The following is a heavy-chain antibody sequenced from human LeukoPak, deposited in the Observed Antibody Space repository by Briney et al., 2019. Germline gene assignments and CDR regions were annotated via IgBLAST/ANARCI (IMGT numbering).Heavy chain of an antibody. CDR1: GITLSNYG. CDR2: ISDSGGMT. J-gene: IGHJ4*02. V-gene: IGHV3-23*01. Sequence: GGSLRLSCAVSGITLSNYGMSWVRQAPGKGLEWVAGISDSGGMTNYADSVKGRFTISRDNPKNTLYLQMNSLRAEDTAVYFCAKRGVVIRVILVGFHKEAYYFDSWGQGALVTVSS. D-gene: IGHD3-22*01. CDR3: AKRGVVIRVILVGFHKEAYYFDS.